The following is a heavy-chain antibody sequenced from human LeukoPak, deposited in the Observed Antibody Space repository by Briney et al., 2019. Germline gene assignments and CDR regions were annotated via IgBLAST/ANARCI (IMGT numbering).Heavy chain of an antibody. V-gene: IGHV3-30-3*01. J-gene: IGHJ4*02. CDR1: GFTFSSYA. D-gene: IGHD5-18*01. Sequence: PGRSLRLSCAASGFTFSSYAMHWVRQAPGKGLEWVAVISYDGSNKYYADSVKGRFTISRDNSKNTLYLQMNSPRAEDTAVYYCARGPVDTAPGNFDYWGQGTLVTVSS. CDR2: ISYDGSNK. CDR3: ARGPVDTAPGNFDY.